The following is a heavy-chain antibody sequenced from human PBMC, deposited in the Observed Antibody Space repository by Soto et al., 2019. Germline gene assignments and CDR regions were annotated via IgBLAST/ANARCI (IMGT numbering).Heavy chain of an antibody. D-gene: IGHD6-13*01. CDR1: DDSINSDKYY. Sequence: SETLSLTCSVSDDSINSDKYYWGWIRQPPGKGLEWIGNIYYSGSTNYNPSLQSRVTISLDTSKNQFSLKLSSVTAADTAVYYCARHRAELVPYYYYMDVWGKGTTVTVSS. V-gene: IGHV4-61*05. CDR2: IYYSGST. CDR3: ARHRAELVPYYYYMDV. J-gene: IGHJ6*03.